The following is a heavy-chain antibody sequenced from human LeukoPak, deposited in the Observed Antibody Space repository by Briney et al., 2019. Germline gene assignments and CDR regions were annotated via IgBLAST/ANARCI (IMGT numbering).Heavy chain of an antibody. CDR1: GFTFGIYW. CDR3: ARGGLSDSSGYYLH. D-gene: IGHD3-22*01. J-gene: IGHJ4*02. CDR2: INSDGSST. V-gene: IGHV3-74*01. Sequence: PGGSLRLSCAASGFTFGIYWMHWVRQAPGKGLVWVSRINSDGSSTSYADSVKGRFTISRDNAKNTLYLQMNSLRAEDTAVYYCARGGLSDSSGYYLHWGQGTLVTVSS.